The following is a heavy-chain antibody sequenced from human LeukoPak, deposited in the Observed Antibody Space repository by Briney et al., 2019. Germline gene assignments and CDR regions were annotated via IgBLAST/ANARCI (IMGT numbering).Heavy chain of an antibody. D-gene: IGHD6-13*01. Sequence: ASVKVSCKASGGTFSSYGISWVRQAPGQGLEWMGWISAYNGNTNYAQKLQGRVTMTTDTSTSTAYMELRSLRSDDTAVYYCARDSSSYSYYYYGMDVWGQGTTVTVSS. J-gene: IGHJ6*02. V-gene: IGHV1-18*01. CDR1: GGTFSSYG. CDR2: ISAYNGNT. CDR3: ARDSSSYSYYYYGMDV.